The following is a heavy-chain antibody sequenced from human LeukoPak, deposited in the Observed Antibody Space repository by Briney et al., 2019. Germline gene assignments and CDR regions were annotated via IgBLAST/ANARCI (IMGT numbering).Heavy chain of an antibody. CDR1: GGSISSSSYY. CDR3: ARHQGSSGYDGMDV. J-gene: IGHJ6*02. D-gene: IGHD3-22*01. V-gene: IGHV4-39*01. CDR2: IYYSGST. Sequence: SETLSLTCTVSGGSISSSSYYWGWIRQPPGKGLEWIGSIYYSGSTYYNPSLKSRVTISVDTSKNQFSLKLSSVTAADTAVYYCARHQGSSGYDGMDVWGQGTTVTVSS.